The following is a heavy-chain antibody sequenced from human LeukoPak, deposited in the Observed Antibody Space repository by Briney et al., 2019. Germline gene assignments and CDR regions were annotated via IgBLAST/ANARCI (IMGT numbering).Heavy chain of an antibody. Sequence: HTGGSLRLSCAASGFTFSSYAMSWVRQAPGKGLEWVSAISGSGGSTYYADSVKGRFTISRDNSKNTLYLQMNSLRAEDTAVYYCAKGRRYCSSTSCQDYWGQGTLVTVSS. CDR2: ISGSGGST. CDR1: GFTFSSYA. CDR3: AKGRRYCSSTSCQDY. V-gene: IGHV3-23*01. J-gene: IGHJ4*02. D-gene: IGHD2-2*01.